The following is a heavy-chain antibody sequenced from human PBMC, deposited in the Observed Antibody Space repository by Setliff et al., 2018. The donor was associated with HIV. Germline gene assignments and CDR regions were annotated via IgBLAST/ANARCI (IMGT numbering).Heavy chain of an antibody. CDR1: GGSISSHY. CDR2: IYTSGST. D-gene: IGHD4-17*01. CDR3: ARGNSRRLRVHYYYYYMDV. V-gene: IGHV4-4*08. Sequence: SETLSLTCTVSGGSISSHYWSWIRQPPGRGLEWIGHIYTSGSTNYNPSLKSRVTMSVGTSKNQFSLKLSSVTAADTAVYYCARGNSRRLRVHYYYYYMDVWGKGTTVTVSS. J-gene: IGHJ6*03.